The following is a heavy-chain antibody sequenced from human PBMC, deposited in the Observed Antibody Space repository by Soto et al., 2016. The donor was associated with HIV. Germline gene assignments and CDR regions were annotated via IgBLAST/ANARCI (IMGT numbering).Heavy chain of an antibody. CDR2: IKSKTDGGTT. V-gene: IGHV3-15*01. CDR3: TTDTSSVILGLYYFDY. J-gene: IGHJ4*02. CDR1: GFTFSNAW. D-gene: IGHD3-22*01. Sequence: EVQLVESGGGLVKPGGSLRLSCAASGFTFSNAWMRWVRQAPGKGLEWVGRIKSKTDGGTTDYAAPVKGRFTISRDDSKNTLYLQMNSLKTEDTAVYYCTTDTSSVILGLYYFDYWGQGTLVTVSS.